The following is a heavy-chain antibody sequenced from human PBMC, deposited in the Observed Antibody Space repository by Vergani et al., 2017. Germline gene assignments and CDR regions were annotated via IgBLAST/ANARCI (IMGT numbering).Heavy chain of an antibody. CDR1: GYSIRNGYY. V-gene: IGHV4-38-2*01. CDR2: IYHSGST. Sequence: QVQLQESGPGLVEPSETLSLTCAVSGYSIRNGYYWGWIRQPPGKGLEWIGSIYHSGSTHYNPSLKSRVTISVDTSKKDFSLKVTSVTAADTAVYYCATIGYRRWGYYFDYWGQGILVNVSS. D-gene: IGHD2-2*02. CDR3: ATIGYRRWGYYFDY. J-gene: IGHJ4*02.